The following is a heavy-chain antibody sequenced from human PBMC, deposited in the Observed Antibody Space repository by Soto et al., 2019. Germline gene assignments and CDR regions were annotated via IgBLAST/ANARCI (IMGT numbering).Heavy chain of an antibody. D-gene: IGHD3-16*01. J-gene: IGHJ6*02. CDR2: IIPIFGTA. Sequence: QVQLVQSGAEVKKPGSSVKVSCKASGGTFSSYAISWVRQAPGQGLEWMGGIIPIFGTANYAQKFQGRVTITADKSTSTAYMELSSLRSEDTAVYYCARDSFGGSSAYYYYYYGMDVWGQGTTVTVSS. CDR3: ARDSFGGSSAYYYYYYGMDV. V-gene: IGHV1-69*06. CDR1: GGTFSSYA.